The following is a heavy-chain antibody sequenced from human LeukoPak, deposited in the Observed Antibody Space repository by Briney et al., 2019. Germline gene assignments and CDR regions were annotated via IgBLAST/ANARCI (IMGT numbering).Heavy chain of an antibody. CDR2: IYTSGST. J-gene: IGHJ5*02. Sequence: SETLSLTCTVSGGSISNSTYYWGWIRQPPGKGLEWIGYIYTSGSTNYNPSLKSRVTISVDTSKNQFSLKLSSVTAADTAVYYCARHSAQGPPFGEYHPGYWFDPWGQGTLVTVSS. CDR3: ARHSAQGPPFGEYHPGYWFDP. V-gene: IGHV4-61*05. CDR1: GGSISNSTYY. D-gene: IGHD3-10*01.